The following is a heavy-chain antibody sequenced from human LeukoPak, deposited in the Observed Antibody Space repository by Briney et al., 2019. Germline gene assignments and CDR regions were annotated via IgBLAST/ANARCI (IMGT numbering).Heavy chain of an antibody. CDR2: ISSNGGSI. J-gene: IGHJ4*02. CDR3: AKSQYQGGNSMLEFDY. CDR1: GFTFSDYA. V-gene: IGHV3-64*01. D-gene: IGHD4-23*01. Sequence: GGSLRLSCAASGFTFSDYAMHWVRQAPGKELEYVSAISSNGGSIHYANSVKGRFTISRDNSKNTLYLQMDSLRAEDMAVYYCAKSQYQGGNSMLEFDYWGQGTLVTVSS.